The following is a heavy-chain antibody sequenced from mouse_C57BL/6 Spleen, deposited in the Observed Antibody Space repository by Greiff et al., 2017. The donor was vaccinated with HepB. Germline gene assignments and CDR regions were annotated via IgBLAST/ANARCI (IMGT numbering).Heavy chain of an antibody. D-gene: IGHD2-1*01. CDR2: ISYDGSN. J-gene: IGHJ2*01. V-gene: IGHV3-6*01. CDR3: ARANLLWSPFDY. CDR1: GYSITSGYY. Sequence: EVQLKESGPGLVKPSQSLSLTCSVTGYSITSGYYWNWIRQFPGNKLEWMGYISYDGSNNYNPSLKNRISITRDTSKNQFFLKLNSVTTEDTATYYCARANLLWSPFDYWGQGTTLTVSS.